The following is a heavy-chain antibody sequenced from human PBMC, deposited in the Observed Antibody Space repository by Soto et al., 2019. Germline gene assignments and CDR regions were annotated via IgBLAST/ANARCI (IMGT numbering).Heavy chain of an antibody. J-gene: IGHJ4*02. D-gene: IGHD3-3*01. CDR2: ISAYNGNT. CDR3: AISYDFWSGYYPGGFDY. CDR1: GYTFTSYG. Sequence: ASVKVSCKASGYTFTSYGISWVRQAPGQGLEWMGWISAYNGNTNYAQKLQGRVTMTTDTSTSTAYMELRSLRSDDTAVYYCAISYDFWSGYYPGGFDYWGQGTLVTVSS. V-gene: IGHV1-18*01.